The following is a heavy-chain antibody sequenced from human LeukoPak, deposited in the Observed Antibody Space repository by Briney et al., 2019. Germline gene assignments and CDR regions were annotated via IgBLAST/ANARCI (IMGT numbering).Heavy chain of an antibody. Sequence: GSLRLSCAASGFTFSSYAMSWVRQAPGKGLEWIGEINHSGSTKYNPSLKSRVTISIDTSKKQVSLKLSSVTAADTAMYYCAIDYYDSSGYYSKWGQGTLVTVSS. CDR3: AIDYYDSSGYYSK. CDR2: INHSGST. D-gene: IGHD3-22*01. J-gene: IGHJ4*02. V-gene: IGHV4-34*08. CDR1: GFTFSSYA.